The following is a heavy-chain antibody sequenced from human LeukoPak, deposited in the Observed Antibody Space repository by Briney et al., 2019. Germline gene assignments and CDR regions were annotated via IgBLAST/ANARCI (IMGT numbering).Heavy chain of an antibody. CDR3: AREDPIATPGDY. Sequence: ASVKVSCKASGYTFTSYGISWVRHAPGQGLEWMVCISAYNGNTNYAQKLQGRVTMTTDTSTSTAYMELRSLRADDTAVYYCAREDPIATPGDYWGQGTLVTVSS. D-gene: IGHD2-15*01. J-gene: IGHJ4*02. CDR1: GYTFTSYG. CDR2: ISAYNGNT. V-gene: IGHV1-18*01.